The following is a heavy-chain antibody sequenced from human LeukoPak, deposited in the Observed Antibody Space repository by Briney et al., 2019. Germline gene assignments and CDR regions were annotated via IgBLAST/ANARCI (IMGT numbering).Heavy chain of an antibody. CDR3: ARLRRGSYYDSSGYYGHFDY. CDR2: INPNSGGT. J-gene: IGHJ4*02. V-gene: IGHV1-2*04. Sequence: ASVTVSCTASGYTFTVYYMHWVRQAPGQGLEWMGWINPNSGGTNYAQKFQGWVTMTRDTSISTAYMELSRLRSDDTAVYYCARLRRGSYYDSSGYYGHFDYWGQGTLVTVSS. D-gene: IGHD3-22*01. CDR1: GYTFTVYY.